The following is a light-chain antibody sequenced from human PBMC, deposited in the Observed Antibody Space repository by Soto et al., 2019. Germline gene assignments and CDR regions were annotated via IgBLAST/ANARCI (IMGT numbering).Light chain of an antibody. V-gene: IGLV1-40*01. Sequence: QSVLTQPPSVSGAPGQTVTISCTGGSSNIGAGYDVNWYQQLPGTAPRLLISGISDRPSGVPDRFSGSKSGTSASLAITGLQAEDETDYYCQSFDSGLSGYVFGTGTKLTVL. CDR2: GIS. CDR1: SSNIGAGYD. CDR3: QSFDSGLSGYV. J-gene: IGLJ1*01.